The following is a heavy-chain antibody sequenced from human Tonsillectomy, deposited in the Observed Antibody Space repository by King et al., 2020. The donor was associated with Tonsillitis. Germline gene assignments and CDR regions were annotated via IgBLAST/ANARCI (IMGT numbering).Heavy chain of an antibody. V-gene: IGHV3-9*01. CDR1: GFTFDDYA. CDR3: AKEDAATMATLTSYNYYGMDV. Sequence: VQLVESGGGLVQPGRSLRLSCAASGFTFDDYAMHWVRQAPGKGLEWVSSISWNSGSIGYADSVKGRFTISRDNAKNSLHLQMNSLRTEDTALYFCAKEDAATMATLTSYNYYGMDVWGEGTTVTVSS. J-gene: IGHJ6*02. D-gene: IGHD5-12*01. CDR2: ISWNSGSI.